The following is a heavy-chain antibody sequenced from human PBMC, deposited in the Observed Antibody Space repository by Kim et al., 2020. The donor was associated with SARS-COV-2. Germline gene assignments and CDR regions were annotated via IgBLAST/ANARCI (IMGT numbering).Heavy chain of an antibody. CDR3: ARLTSPAKYSSSGEYFQH. J-gene: IGHJ1*01. CDR1: GGSISSSSYY. CDR2: IYYSGST. Sequence: SETLSLTCTVSGGSISSSSYYWGWIRQPPGKGLEWIGSIYYSGSTYYNPSLKSRVTISVDTSKNQFSLNLSSVTAADTAVYYCARLTSPAKYSSSGEYFQHWGQGTLVTVSS. V-gene: IGHV4-39*01. D-gene: IGHD6-13*01.